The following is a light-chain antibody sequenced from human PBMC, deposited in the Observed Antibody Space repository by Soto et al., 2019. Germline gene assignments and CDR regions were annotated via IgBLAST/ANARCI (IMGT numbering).Light chain of an antibody. Sequence: AIQMTQSPSSLPASVGDRVTITCRASQDIRNELGWYQQKPGKAPNLLIYAASNLHTAVPSRFSGSGSGTDFTLTIISLQTEDFATDYCLQDYDYPYTFGQGTKLEIK. CDR3: LQDYDYPYT. J-gene: IGKJ2*01. CDR2: AAS. CDR1: QDIRNE. V-gene: IGKV1-6*01.